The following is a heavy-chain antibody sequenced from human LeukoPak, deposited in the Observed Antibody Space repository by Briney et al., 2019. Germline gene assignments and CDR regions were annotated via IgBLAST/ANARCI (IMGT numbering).Heavy chain of an antibody. CDR2: ISAYNGNT. D-gene: IGHD3-10*01. Sequence: GASVKVSCKASGYTFTSYGISWVRQAPGQGLEWMGWISAYNGNTNYAQKLQDRVTMTTDTSTTTAYMELRSLSFDDTAVYYCARDRGGKGSAIFYWGQGTLVTVSS. CDR3: ARDRGGKGSAIFY. J-gene: IGHJ4*02. CDR1: GYTFTSYG. V-gene: IGHV1-18*01.